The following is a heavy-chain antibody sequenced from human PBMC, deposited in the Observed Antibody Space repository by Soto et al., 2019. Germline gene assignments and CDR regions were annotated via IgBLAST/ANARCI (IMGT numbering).Heavy chain of an antibody. D-gene: IGHD1-26*01. V-gene: IGHV3-23*01. CDR3: AGVQILQWEIIFDY. J-gene: IGHJ4*02. CDR2: ISGGGSST. CDR1: GFTFSDYV. Sequence: EVPLLESGGGLVQPGGPLRLSCTASGFTFSDYVMSWVRQAPGRGLEWVSAISGGGSSTFYADSVKGRFVISRDNSTNKIHLQLDSLRAEDTAVYFCAGVQILQWEIIFDYWGQGALVTVSS.